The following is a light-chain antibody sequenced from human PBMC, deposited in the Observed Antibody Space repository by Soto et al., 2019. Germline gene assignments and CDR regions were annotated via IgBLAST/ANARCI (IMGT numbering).Light chain of an antibody. CDR1: SSDVGNYIF. J-gene: IGLJ1*01. V-gene: IGLV2-14*01. CDR2: DIN. Sequence: QSALTQPASVSGSPGQSITISCTGTSSDVGNYIFVSWYRQHPGKAPKLMIYDINNRPSGVSNRFSGSKSGNTASLTISGLQTEDEADYYCSSYTSSSTLFGTGTKVTVL. CDR3: SSYTSSSTL.